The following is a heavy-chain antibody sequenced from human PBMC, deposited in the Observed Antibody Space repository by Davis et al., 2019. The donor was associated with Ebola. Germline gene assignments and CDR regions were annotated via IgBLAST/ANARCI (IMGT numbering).Heavy chain of an antibody. CDR2: IYYNGST. CDR1: GGSTSSNY. J-gene: IGHJ4*02. Sequence: PSEALSLTCTVSGGSTSSNYWSWIRQPPGKGLEWIAYIYYNGSTNYNPSLKSRVTISVDTSKNQFSLKLSSVTAADTAVYYCARADCSGGSCYYHDYWGQGTLVTVSS. CDR3: ARADCSGGSCYYHDY. V-gene: IGHV4-59*01. D-gene: IGHD2-15*01.